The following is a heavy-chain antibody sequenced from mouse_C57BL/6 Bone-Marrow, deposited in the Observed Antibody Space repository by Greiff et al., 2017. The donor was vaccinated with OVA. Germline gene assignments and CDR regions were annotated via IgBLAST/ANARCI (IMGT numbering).Heavy chain of an antibody. CDR3: ARGGPRLHFAY. Sequence: QVQLQQSEAELVKPGASVKISCKASGYAFSSYWMNWVKQRPGKGLEWIGQIYPGDGDTNYNGKFKGKATLTADKSSSTAYMQLSSLTSEDSAVYFCARGGPRLHFAYWGQGTLVTVSA. CDR2: IYPGDGDT. D-gene: IGHD1-2*01. J-gene: IGHJ3*01. V-gene: IGHV1-80*01. CDR1: GYAFSSYW.